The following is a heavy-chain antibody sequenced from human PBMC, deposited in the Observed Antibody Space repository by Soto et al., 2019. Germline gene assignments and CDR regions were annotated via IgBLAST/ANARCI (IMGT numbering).Heavy chain of an antibody. Sequence: PGGSLRLSCAAPGFTFNTYDMNWVRQAPGKGLEWVSSITTSSAYIYYADSLKGRITISRDNAKNSLFLQMNSLRAEDTAVYYCVRSGTARLLRHSWFDTWGQGTLVTVSS. J-gene: IGHJ5*02. CDR1: GFTFNTYD. CDR3: VRSGTARLLRHSWFDT. CDR2: ITTSSAYI. D-gene: IGHD2-21*01. V-gene: IGHV3-21*01.